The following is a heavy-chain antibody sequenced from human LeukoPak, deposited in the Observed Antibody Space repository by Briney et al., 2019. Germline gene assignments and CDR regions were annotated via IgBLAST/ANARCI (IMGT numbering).Heavy chain of an antibody. V-gene: IGHV4-59*01. Sequence: SETLSLTCTVSGGSISSYYWSWIRQPPGKVLEWIGYIYYSGSTNYNPSLKSQVTISVDTSKNQFSLKLSSVTAADTAVYYCARVLLWFGELRTPGYNWFDPWGQGTLVTVSS. J-gene: IGHJ5*02. CDR3: ARVLLWFGELRTPGYNWFDP. D-gene: IGHD3-10*01. CDR1: GGSISSYY. CDR2: IYYSGST.